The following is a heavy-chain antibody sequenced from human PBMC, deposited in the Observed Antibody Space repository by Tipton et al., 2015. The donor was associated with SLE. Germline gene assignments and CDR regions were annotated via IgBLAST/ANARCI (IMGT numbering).Heavy chain of an antibody. CDR1: GFTFSNYW. V-gene: IGHV3-74*01. D-gene: IGHD6-19*01. CDR2: INSDGSNT. J-gene: IGHJ6*02. CDR3: AKDIRAVARGYYGMDV. Sequence: SLRLSCASSGFTFSNYWMHWVRQVPGKGLVWVSRINSDGSNTNYADSVKGRFTIFRDNAKNTLYLQMNSLRAEDTALYYCAKDIRAVARGYYGMDVWGQGTTVTVSS.